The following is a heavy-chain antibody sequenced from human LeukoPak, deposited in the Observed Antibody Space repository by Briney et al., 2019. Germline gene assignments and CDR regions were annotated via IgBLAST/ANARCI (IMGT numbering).Heavy chain of an antibody. Sequence: ALVKVSCKASGYTFTSYYMHWVRQAPGQGLGWMGIINPSGGSTSYAQKFQGRVAMTRDTSTSTVYMELSSPRSEDTAVYYCARQEGEVTGFDYWGQGTLVTVSS. V-gene: IGHV1-46*01. CDR1: GYTFTSYY. CDR3: ARQEGEVTGFDY. J-gene: IGHJ4*02. CDR2: INPSGGST. D-gene: IGHD3-10*01.